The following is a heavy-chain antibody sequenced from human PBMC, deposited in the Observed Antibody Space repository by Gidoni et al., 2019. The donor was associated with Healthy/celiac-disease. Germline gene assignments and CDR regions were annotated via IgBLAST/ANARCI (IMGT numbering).Heavy chain of an antibody. CDR2: ISGSGGST. CDR3: AKAGAEKYSYGYYYFDY. V-gene: IGHV3-23*01. Sequence: EVQLLESGGGLVQPGGSLRLSWWACGFTFCRFARRWFRQAPGGGVGWVSSISGSGGSTYYADSVNGRFTISRDNSKNTLYLQMNSLRAEDTAVYYCAKAGAEKYSYGYYYFDYWGQGTLVTVSS. J-gene: IGHJ4*02. CDR1: GFTFCRFA. D-gene: IGHD5-18*01.